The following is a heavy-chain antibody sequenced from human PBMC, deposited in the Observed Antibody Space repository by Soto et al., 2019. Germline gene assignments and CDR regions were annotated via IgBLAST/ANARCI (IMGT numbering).Heavy chain of an antibody. CDR3: ARDFSGTGTTSTYNWFDP. CDR1: GDSVSSNSAA. D-gene: IGHD1-1*01. Sequence: PSQTLSLTCAISGDSVSSNSAAWNWIRQSPSRGLEWLGRIYYRSKWYNDYAVSVKSRITINPDTSKNQFSLQLNSVTPEDTAVYYCARDFSGTGTTSTYNWFDPWGQGTLVTVSS. J-gene: IGHJ5*02. V-gene: IGHV6-1*01. CDR2: IYYRSKWYN.